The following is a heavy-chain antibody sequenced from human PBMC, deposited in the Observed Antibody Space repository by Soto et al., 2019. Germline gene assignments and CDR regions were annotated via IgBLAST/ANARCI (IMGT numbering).Heavy chain of an antibody. V-gene: IGHV1-3*01. CDR3: ARGGSAIFDY. D-gene: IGHD2-2*01. J-gene: IGHJ4*02. CDR1: GYTLSSYA. CDR2: IDAGSSNT. Sequence: QVQLVQSGAEVKKPGASVKVSCKASGYTLSSYALHWVRQGPGQRLEWMGWIDAGSSNTKYSQKFHGRVTITRDTSSTTAYMELSSLRYEDTAVYFCARGGSAIFDYWGQGTLVIVSS.